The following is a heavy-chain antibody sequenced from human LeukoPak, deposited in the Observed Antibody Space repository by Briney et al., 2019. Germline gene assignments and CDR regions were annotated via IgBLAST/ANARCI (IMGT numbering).Heavy chain of an antibody. V-gene: IGHV3-23*01. CDR3: AKDGYYYDSSGENFDY. CDR2: ISGSGGST. J-gene: IGHJ4*02. CDR1: GFTFSSYA. Sequence: PGGSLRLSCAASGFTFSSYAMSWVRQAPGKGLEWVSAISGSGGSTYYADSVKGQFTISRDNSKNTLYLQMNSLRAEDTAVYYCAKDGYYYDSSGENFDYWGQGTLVTVSS. D-gene: IGHD3-22*01.